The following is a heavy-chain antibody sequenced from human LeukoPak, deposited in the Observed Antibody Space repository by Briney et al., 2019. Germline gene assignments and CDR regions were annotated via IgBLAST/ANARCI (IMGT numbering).Heavy chain of an antibody. CDR2: ISSSGSTK. J-gene: IGHJ4*02. V-gene: IGHV3-48*03. CDR1: GFTFSSYE. D-gene: IGHD7-27*01. Sequence: PGGSLRLSCAASGFTFSSYEMNWVRQAPGKGLEWVSCISSSGSTKYYADSLKGRFTISRDNAKNSLYLQMNSLRAEDTAVYYCARNWGYFDYWGQGTLLTVSS. CDR3: ARNWGYFDY.